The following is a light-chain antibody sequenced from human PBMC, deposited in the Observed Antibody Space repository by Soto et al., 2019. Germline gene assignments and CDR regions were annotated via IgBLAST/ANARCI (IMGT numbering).Light chain of an antibody. CDR1: QSVSSSY. J-gene: IGKJ5*01. Sequence: EIVLTQSPGTLSLSPGERATLSCRASQSVSSSYLAWYQQKPGQAPRLLIYGASSRATGIPDRFSGSGSGTYFTLTISRLEPEDFAVYYCQQAGVTFGQGTRLEIK. CDR3: QQAGVT. CDR2: GAS. V-gene: IGKV3-20*01.